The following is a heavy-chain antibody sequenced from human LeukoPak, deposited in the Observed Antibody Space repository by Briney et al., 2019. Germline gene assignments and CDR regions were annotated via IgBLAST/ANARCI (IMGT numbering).Heavy chain of an antibody. CDR2: ISGNDPTI. V-gene: IGHV3-11*04. J-gene: IGHJ4*02. Sequence: GGSLRLSCAASGFTFSDYYLSWIRQAPGKGLEWVSYISGNDPTIYYADSVKGRFTISRDNAKNSLYLQMNSLRAEDTAVYYCARDGIAVAGTEGFDYWGQGTLVTVSS. CDR3: ARDGIAVAGTEGFDY. D-gene: IGHD6-19*01. CDR1: GFTFSDYY.